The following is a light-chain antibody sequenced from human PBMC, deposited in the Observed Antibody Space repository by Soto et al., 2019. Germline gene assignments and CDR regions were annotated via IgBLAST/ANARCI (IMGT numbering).Light chain of an antibody. CDR1: QSINSD. J-gene: IGKJ4*01. CDR2: GAS. CDR3: QQYNYWPVT. Sequence: EIVMTQSPATLAVSPGETTRLSCRASQSINSDVAWYQQKLGQTPRLLIHGASTRATGIAARFSGSGSGTECTLTISGLQSEDFATYYCQQYNYWPVTFGGGTKVEIK. V-gene: IGKV3-15*01.